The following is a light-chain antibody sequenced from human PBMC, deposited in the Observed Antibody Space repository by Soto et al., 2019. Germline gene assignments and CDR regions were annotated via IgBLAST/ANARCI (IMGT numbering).Light chain of an antibody. CDR2: DTY. Sequence: EIVLTQSPGTLSLSPGDRATLSCRASQTVSTSYLAWYQQRPGQAPRLVVYDTYTRASAFPDRFSGSWSGTDFTLTISRLEPGDSAIYYCQLYNTSPWTFGQGTKVDIK. CDR3: QLYNTSPWT. V-gene: IGKV3-20*01. J-gene: IGKJ1*01. CDR1: QTVSTSY.